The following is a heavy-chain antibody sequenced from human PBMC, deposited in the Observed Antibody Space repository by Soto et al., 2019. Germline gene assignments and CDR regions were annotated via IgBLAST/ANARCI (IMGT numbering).Heavy chain of an antibody. CDR1: GYGFTTYG. CDR2: ISAHNGNT. D-gene: IGHD1-1*01. Sequence: QIHLVQSGAEVKKPGASVKVSCKGSGYGFTTYGITWVRQAPGQGLEWMAWISAHNGNTNYAPKLQGRVTVTRDTSTSTAYMELRSLRSDDTAVYYCARGRYGDYCGQGALVTVSS. V-gene: IGHV1-18*01. CDR3: ARGRYGDY. J-gene: IGHJ4*02.